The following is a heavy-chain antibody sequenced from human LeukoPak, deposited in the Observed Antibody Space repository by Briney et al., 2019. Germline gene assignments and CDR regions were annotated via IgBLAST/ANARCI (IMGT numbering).Heavy chain of an antibody. D-gene: IGHD5-18*01. CDR1: GYTFTSYD. CDR3: AREFVDTAMVTVLFYMDV. V-gene: IGHV1-8*01. Sequence: ASVKVSCKASGYTFTSYDINWVRQATGQGLEWMGWMNPNSGNTGYAQKFQGRVTMTRNTSISTAYMELSSLRSEDTAVYYCAREFVDTAMVTVLFYMDVWGKGTTVTVSS. J-gene: IGHJ6*03. CDR2: MNPNSGNT.